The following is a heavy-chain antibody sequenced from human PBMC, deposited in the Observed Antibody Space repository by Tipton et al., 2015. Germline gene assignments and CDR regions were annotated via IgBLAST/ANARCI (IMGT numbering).Heavy chain of an antibody. CDR3: VRDPGRYFDY. V-gene: IGHV3-21*01. CDR1: GFTFTGDS. CDR2: ISPSSRYI. J-gene: IGHJ4*02. Sequence: GSLRLSCAASGFTFTGDSMNWVRQAPGKGLEWVSFISPSSRYIYYGDSVKGRFTISRDNRRNSLNLQMNSLRAEDTAVYYCVRDPGRYFDYWGQGTLVTVSS.